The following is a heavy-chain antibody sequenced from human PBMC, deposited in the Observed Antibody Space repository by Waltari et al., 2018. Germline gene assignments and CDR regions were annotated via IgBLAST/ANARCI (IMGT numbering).Heavy chain of an antibody. Sequence: QVQLVESGGGVVQPGGSLRLSCAASGFTFSSDGMNWVRQAPGKGLEWVAFIRYDGSNKDYADSVKGRFTISRDNSKNTLYLQMNSLRAEDTAVYYCAKESIAAAAGLDAFDIWGQGTMVTVSS. CDR3: AKESIAAAAGLDAFDI. CDR2: IRYDGSNK. D-gene: IGHD6-13*01. J-gene: IGHJ3*02. V-gene: IGHV3-30*02. CDR1: GFTFSSDG.